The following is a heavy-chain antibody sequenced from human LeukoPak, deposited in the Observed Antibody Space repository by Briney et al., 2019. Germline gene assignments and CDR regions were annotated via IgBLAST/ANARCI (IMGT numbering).Heavy chain of an antibody. J-gene: IGHJ4*02. Sequence: GGSLRLSCAASGFTFSSYEMNWVRQAPGKGLEWVSSISSSSSYIYYADSVKGRFTISRDNAKNSLYLQMNSLRAEDTAVYYCAGGYGGAAAGLDYWGQGTLVTVSS. V-gene: IGHV3-21*01. CDR1: GFTFSSYE. CDR3: AGGYGGAAAGLDY. CDR2: ISSSSSYI. D-gene: IGHD6-13*01.